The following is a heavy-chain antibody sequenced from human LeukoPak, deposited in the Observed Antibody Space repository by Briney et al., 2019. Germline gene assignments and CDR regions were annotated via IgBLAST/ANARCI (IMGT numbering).Heavy chain of an antibody. CDR1: GFTFSSYW. V-gene: IGHV3-7*01. CDR3: ARNGQQLRGYFDY. CDR2: IKQDGSEK. D-gene: IGHD6-13*01. Sequence: GGSLRLSCAASGFTFSSYWMSWVRQAPGKGLEWVANIKQDGSEKYYVASVKGRFTISRDNAKNSLYLPMNSLRAEDTAVYYCARNGQQLRGYFDYWGQGTLVTVSS. J-gene: IGHJ4*02.